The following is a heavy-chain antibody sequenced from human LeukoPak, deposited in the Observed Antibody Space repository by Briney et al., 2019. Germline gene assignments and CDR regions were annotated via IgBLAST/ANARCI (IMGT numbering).Heavy chain of an antibody. CDR3: AKDQILYYYDSSGFQH. V-gene: IGHV3-48*01. Sequence: TGGSLRLSCAASGFTFSSYSMNWVRQAPGKGLEWVSYISGSSSTIYYADSVKGRFTISRDNSKNTLYLQMNSLRAEDTAVYYCAKDQILYYYDSSGFQHWGQGTLVTVSS. CDR1: GFTFSSYS. CDR2: ISGSSSTI. D-gene: IGHD3-22*01. J-gene: IGHJ1*01.